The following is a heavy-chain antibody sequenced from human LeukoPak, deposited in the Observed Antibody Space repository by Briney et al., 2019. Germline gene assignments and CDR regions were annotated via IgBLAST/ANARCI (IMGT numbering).Heavy chain of an antibody. CDR2: TYYRSKWYKDDAGWYK. CDR3: ARKRPWGLSRYFDY. D-gene: IGHD7-27*01. Sequence: PSQTLSLTCAISGDSVSRTDAGWSCIRQSPSRGLEWLGRTYYRSKWYKDDAGWYKDDAGSLKSRITINVDTVMNQFSLKLSSVTAADTAVYDCARKRPWGLSRYFDYWGQGTLVTVSS. J-gene: IGHJ4*02. CDR1: GDSVSRTDAG. V-gene: IGHV6-1*01.